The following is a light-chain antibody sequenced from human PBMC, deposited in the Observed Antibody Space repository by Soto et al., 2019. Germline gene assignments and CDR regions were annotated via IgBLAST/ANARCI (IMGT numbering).Light chain of an antibody. CDR1: QSISSY. CDR2: STS. Sequence: DIQMTQSPSSLSASVGDRVTITCRASQSISSYLNWYQQKPGNAPELLIYSTSRLQSGVPSRISGSGSGTDFTLTISSLQPEDVATYYCQQSYSTPPVTFGQGTRLEIK. V-gene: IGKV1-39*01. J-gene: IGKJ5*01. CDR3: QQSYSTPPVT.